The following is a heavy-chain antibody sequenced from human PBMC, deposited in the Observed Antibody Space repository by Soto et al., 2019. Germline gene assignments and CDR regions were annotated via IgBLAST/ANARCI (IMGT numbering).Heavy chain of an antibody. CDR1: GGSISSGDYY. J-gene: IGHJ5*02. CDR2: IYYSGST. CDR3: ARDTRYRVDSSGQLNTNWFDP. D-gene: IGHD3-22*01. V-gene: IGHV4-30-4*01. Sequence: PSETLSLTCTVSGGSISSGDYYWSWIRQPPGKGLEWIGYIYYSGSTYYNPSLKSRVTISVDTSKNQFSLKLSSVTAADTAVYYCARDTRYRVDSSGQLNTNWFDPWGQGTLVTVSS.